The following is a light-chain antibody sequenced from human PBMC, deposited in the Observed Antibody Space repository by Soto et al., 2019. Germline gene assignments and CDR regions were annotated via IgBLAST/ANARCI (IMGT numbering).Light chain of an antibody. CDR3: QQYGSSPLT. CDR2: GAS. CDR1: QSVSSSY. Sequence: EIVLMQSPGTLSLSPGERATLSCRASQSVSSSYLAWYQQKPGQAPRLLIYGASSRATGIPDRFSGSGSGTDFTRTISRLEPEDFAVYYCQQYGSSPLTFGGRTKVEIK. J-gene: IGKJ4*02. V-gene: IGKV3-20*01.